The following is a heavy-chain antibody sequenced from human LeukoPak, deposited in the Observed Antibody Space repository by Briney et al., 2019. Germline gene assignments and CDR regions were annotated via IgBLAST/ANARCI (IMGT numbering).Heavy chain of an antibody. CDR1: GGSISSYY. Sequence: SETLSLTCTVSGGSISSYYWSWIRQPPGKGLEWIGYIYYSGSTNYNPSLKSRVTISVDTSKNQFSLKLSSVTAADTAVYYCARGMVDSSGSDWFDPWGQGTLVTVSS. V-gene: IGHV4-59*01. CDR3: ARGMVDSSGSDWFDP. J-gene: IGHJ5*02. D-gene: IGHD3-22*01. CDR2: IYYSGST.